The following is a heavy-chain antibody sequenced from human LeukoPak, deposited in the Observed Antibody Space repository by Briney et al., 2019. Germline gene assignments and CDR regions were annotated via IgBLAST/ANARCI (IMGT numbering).Heavy chain of an antibody. Sequence: GGSLRLSCAASGFTFSSYTMNWVRQAPGKGLEWVSAISGSGGSTYYADSVKGRFTISRDNSKNTLYLQMNSLRAEDTAVYYCAKDNTSSNYEVFDYWGQGTLVTVSS. CDR2: ISGSGGST. D-gene: IGHD4-11*01. CDR3: AKDNTSSNYEVFDY. V-gene: IGHV3-23*01. CDR1: GFTFSSYT. J-gene: IGHJ4*02.